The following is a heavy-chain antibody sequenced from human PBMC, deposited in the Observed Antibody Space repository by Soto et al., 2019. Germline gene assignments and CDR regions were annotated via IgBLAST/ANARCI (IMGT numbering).Heavy chain of an antibody. V-gene: IGHV3-23*01. J-gene: IGHJ6*02. CDR3: AKCFGSSSWSYYYYGMDV. Sequence: PGGSLRLSCAASRFTFSDYAMSWVRQAPGKGLEWVSVISESGASTFYADSVKGRFTIARDNSKNTLYLQMNSLRAEDTAVYYCAKCFGSSSWSYYYYGMDVWGQGTTVTVSS. D-gene: IGHD6-13*01. CDR2: ISESGAST. CDR1: RFTFSDYA.